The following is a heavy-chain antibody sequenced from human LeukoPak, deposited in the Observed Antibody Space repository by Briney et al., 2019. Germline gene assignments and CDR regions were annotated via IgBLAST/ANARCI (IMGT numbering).Heavy chain of an antibody. J-gene: IGHJ3*02. V-gene: IGHV1-18*01. CDR3: ARALRAGSASMGAFDI. Sequence: ASVKVSSKASRYTFTSYGISWVRQAPRQGLEWMGWISAYNGNTNYAQKLQGRGTMTTDTSTSTAYMELRSLRSDDTAVYYCARALRAGSASMGAFDIWGQGTMVTVSS. CDR1: RYTFTSYG. D-gene: IGHD2-15*01. CDR2: ISAYNGNT.